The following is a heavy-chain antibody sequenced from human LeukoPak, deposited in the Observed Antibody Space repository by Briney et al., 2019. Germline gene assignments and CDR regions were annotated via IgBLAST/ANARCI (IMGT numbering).Heavy chain of an antibody. CDR2: ISNSGSTI. CDR1: GFAFRTYE. J-gene: IGHJ3*02. Sequence: GGSLRLSCAASGFAFRTYEMNWVRQAPGKGLEWVSYISNSGSTIYYADSVKGRFTISRDNAKSSLYLQMNSLRAEDTAVYYCAKAVRSWAFDIWGQGTKVTVSS. CDR3: AKAVRSWAFDI. D-gene: IGHD4-17*01. V-gene: IGHV3-48*03.